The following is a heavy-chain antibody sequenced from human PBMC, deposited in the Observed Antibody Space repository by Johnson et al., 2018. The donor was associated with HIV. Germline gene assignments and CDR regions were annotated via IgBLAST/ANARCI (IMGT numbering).Heavy chain of an antibody. CDR2: INWNGGST. D-gene: IGHD5-12*01. CDR1: GFTSSSYA. CDR3: AKDSKWLRSEGVGAFDI. Sequence: VQLVESGGGVVQPGRSLRLSCAGSGFTSSSYAMHWVRQAPGKGLEWVSGINWNGGSTDYADSVKGRFTISRDNTENSLYLQMNSLRAEDTALYYCAKDSKWLRSEGVGAFDIWGQGTMVTVSS. J-gene: IGHJ3*02. V-gene: IGHV3-9*02.